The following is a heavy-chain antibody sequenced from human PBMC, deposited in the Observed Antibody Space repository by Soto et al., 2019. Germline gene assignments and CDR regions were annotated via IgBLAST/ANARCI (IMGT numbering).Heavy chain of an antibody. J-gene: IGHJ3*02. D-gene: IGHD3-10*01. CDR1: GFIFGNYW. V-gene: IGHV3-7*01. Sequence: PXESLLLSCAASGFIFGNYWMSWVRQAPGKGLEWVANINPGGREKNYVDSVKGRFSISRDDAEKSHHLQMNSLRAEDTAVYYCAKYGSGSYGAYAFDIWGHGTMVTVSS. CDR2: INPGGREK. CDR3: AKYGSGSYGAYAFDI.